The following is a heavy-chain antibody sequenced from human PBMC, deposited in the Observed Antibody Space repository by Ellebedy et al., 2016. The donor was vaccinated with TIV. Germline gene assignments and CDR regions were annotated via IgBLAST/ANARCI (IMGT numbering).Heavy chain of an antibody. CDR2: VLYTGAT. J-gene: IGHJ4*02. V-gene: IGHV4-39*01. CDR1: GASISATSDY. D-gene: IGHD5-24*01. Sequence: MPSETLSLTCTVSGASISATSDYWGWVRQPPGKGLEWIGSVLYTGATYYNPSVQSRLTNSVDTSKTQISVKLTSVTAADTAIYYCAKIRVGHNYGGDYCDHWGPGALVTVSS. CDR3: AKIRVGHNYGGDYCDH.